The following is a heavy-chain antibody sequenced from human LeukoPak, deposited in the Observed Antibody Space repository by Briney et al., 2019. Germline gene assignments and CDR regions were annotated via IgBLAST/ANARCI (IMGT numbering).Heavy chain of an antibody. CDR3: ARARNLIVVVPAKVPTGLADAFDI. V-gene: IGHV4-61*01. CDR2: IYYSGST. Sequence: SETLSLTCTVSGGSIGGNSYWSWIRQPPGKGLEWIGYIYYSGSTNYNPSLKSRVTISVDTSKNQFSLKLSSVTAADTAVYYCARARNLIVVVPAKVPTGLADAFDIWGQGTMVTVSS. CDR1: GGSIGGNSY. D-gene: IGHD2-2*01. J-gene: IGHJ3*02.